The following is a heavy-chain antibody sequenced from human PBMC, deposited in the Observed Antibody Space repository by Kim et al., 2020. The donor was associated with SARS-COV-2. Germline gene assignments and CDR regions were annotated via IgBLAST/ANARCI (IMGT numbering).Heavy chain of an antibody. J-gene: IGHJ5*02. Sequence: DYAVSVKRRLTIKPNTSKNQFSLQLNSVTPEDTAVYYCARARITMNWFDPWGQGTLVTVSS. CDR3: ARARITMNWFDP. D-gene: IGHD3-10*01. V-gene: IGHV6-1*01.